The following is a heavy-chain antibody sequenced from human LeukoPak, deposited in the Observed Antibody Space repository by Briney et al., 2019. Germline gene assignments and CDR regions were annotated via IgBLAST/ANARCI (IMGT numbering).Heavy chain of an antibody. Sequence: GASLRLSCAASGFTFSSYGMRWVRQAPGKGLEWVAVIWYDGSNKYYAAFVKGLFTISRDNSKNTLYLQMNSLRAEYTAVYYCARDLSQGGYWGGGTLVTVSS. V-gene: IGHV3-33*01. CDR1: GFTFSSYG. D-gene: IGHD1-26*01. J-gene: IGHJ4*02. CDR3: ARDLSQGGY. CDR2: IWYDGSNK.